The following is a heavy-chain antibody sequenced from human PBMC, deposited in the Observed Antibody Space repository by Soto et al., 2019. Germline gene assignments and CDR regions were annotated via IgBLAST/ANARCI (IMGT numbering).Heavy chain of an antibody. D-gene: IGHD3-22*01. CDR2: INHSGST. J-gene: IGHJ4*02. V-gene: IGHV4-34*01. Sequence: SETLSLTCAVYGGSFSGYYWSWIRQPPGKGLEWIGEINHSGSTNYNPSLKSRVTISVDTSKNQFSLKLSSVTAADTAVYYCARGDYYDSSGTDYWGQGTLVTVSS. CDR3: ARGDYYDSSGTDY. CDR1: GGSFSGYY.